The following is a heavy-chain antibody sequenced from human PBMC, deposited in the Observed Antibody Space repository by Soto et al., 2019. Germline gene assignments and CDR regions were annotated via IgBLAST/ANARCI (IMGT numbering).Heavy chain of an antibody. D-gene: IGHD6-19*01. CDR3: ARDIGTYSSGWSTPFHYNYYGMDV. CDR1: GYTFSSHG. V-gene: IGHV1-18*01. Sequence: QVQLVQSGAEVKKPGASVKVSCKASGYTFSSHGISWVRQAPGQGLEWMGWISAYNGNTNYAQKLQGRVTMTTDTSTSTAYMELRSLRSDDTAVYYCARDIGTYSSGWSTPFHYNYYGMDVWGQGTTVTVPS. CDR2: ISAYNGNT. J-gene: IGHJ6*02.